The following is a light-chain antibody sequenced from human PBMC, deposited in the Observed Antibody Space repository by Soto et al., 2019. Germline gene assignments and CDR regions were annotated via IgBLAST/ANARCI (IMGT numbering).Light chain of an antibody. CDR1: QSVGTN. Sequence: EVVMTQSPATQSVSPGERATLSCRASQSVGTNLAGYQQKPGQAPRLLIYGASTRAAGIPARFSGSWSGTEFSLTISSLQSEDLAVFYCQQYNKWPPLTFGGGTKVEIK. CDR2: GAS. V-gene: IGKV3-15*01. J-gene: IGKJ4*01. CDR3: QQYNKWPPLT.